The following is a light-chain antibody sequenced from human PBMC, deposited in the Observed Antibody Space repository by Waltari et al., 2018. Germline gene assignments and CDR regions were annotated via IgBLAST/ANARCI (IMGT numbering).Light chain of an antibody. J-gene: IGLJ3*02. CDR2: ANT. Sequence: QSGLTQPPSVSGAPGQRVTISCTGSGSNIGAGFDVHWYQHVPGTVPKLLLYANTKRPSGVPDRFSGSKAATSASLAITGLQAEDEADYFCHSYDSSLSAWVFGGGTKVTVL. CDR1: GSNIGAGFD. V-gene: IGLV1-40*01. CDR3: HSYDSSLSAWV.